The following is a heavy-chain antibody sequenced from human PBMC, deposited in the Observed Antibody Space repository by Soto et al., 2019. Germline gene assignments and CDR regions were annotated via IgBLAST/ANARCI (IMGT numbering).Heavy chain of an antibody. D-gene: IGHD3-22*01. CDR3: AKGVVSPKGFDYDSSRYYVPGS. CDR1: GFTFSSYA. J-gene: IGHJ4*02. CDR2: ISGSGGST. Sequence: GGSLGLSCAASGFTFSSYAMSWVRQAPGKGLEWVSAISGSGGSTYYADSVKGRFTISRDNSKNTLYLQMNSLRAEDTAVYYCAKGVVSPKGFDYDSSRYYVPGSWGQGNLGTVS. V-gene: IGHV3-23*01.